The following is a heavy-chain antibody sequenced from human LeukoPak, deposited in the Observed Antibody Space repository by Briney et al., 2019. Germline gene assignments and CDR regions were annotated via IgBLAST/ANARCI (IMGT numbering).Heavy chain of an antibody. CDR3: ARQMSGYDYRGDFDY. D-gene: IGHD5-12*01. CDR2: IYYSGST. CDR1: GGSFSGYY. J-gene: IGHJ4*02. Sequence: SETLSLTCAVYGGSFSGYYWSWIRQPPGKGLEGIGSIYYSGSTYYNPSLKSRVSISVDTSKNQFSLKLSSVTAADTAVYYCARQMSGYDYRGDFDYWGQGTLVTVSS. V-gene: IGHV4-34*01.